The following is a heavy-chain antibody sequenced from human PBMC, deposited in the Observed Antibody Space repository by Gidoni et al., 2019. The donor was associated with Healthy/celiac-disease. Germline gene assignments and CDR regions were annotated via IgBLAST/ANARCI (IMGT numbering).Heavy chain of an antibody. CDR2: IYWDDDK. J-gene: IGHJ5*02. V-gene: IGHV2-5*02. D-gene: IGHD6-13*01. CDR3: AHSRVEQQLVLPWFDP. Sequence: WIRQPPGKALEWLALIYWDDDKRYSPSLKSRLTITKDTSKNQVVLTMTNMDPVDTATYYCAHSRVEQQLVLPWFDPWGQGTLVTVSS.